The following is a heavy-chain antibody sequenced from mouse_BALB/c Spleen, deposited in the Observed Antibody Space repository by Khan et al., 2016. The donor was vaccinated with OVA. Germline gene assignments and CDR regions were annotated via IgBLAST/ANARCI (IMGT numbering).Heavy chain of an antibody. CDR3: ARDAGRY. CDR1: GYTFTEYT. CDR2: INPKNGVT. D-gene: IGHD3-3*01. J-gene: IGHJ4*01. V-gene: IGHV1-26*01. Sequence: EVQLQQSGPELVKPGASVKISCKTSGYTFTEYTLHWVKQSHGKSLEWIGVINPKNGVTSYNQKFKGKATLTVDKSSNTAYMEFRSLTSEESAVYYCARDAGRYWGQGTSVTVSS.